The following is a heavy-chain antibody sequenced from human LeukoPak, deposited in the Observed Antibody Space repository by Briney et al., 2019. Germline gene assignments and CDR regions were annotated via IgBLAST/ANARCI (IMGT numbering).Heavy chain of an antibody. CDR3: ARDAGNSSGWNDFDY. J-gene: IGHJ4*02. D-gene: IGHD6-19*01. V-gene: IGHV3-21*01. CDR2: IRSSSTYI. Sequence: PGGSLRLSCAASGFTFSSYSMNWVRQAPGKGLEWVSSIRSSSTYIYFADSVKGRFTISRDNAQNSLYLQMNSLRAEDTAVYYCARDAGNSSGWNDFDYWGQGTLVTVSS. CDR1: GFTFSSYS.